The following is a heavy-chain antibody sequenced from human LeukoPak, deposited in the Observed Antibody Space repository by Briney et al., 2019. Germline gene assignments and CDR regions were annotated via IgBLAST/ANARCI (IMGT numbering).Heavy chain of an antibody. CDR3: ASFTYYDFWSGYVEVYFDY. CDR1: GGSISSSSYY. CDR2: IYYSGST. D-gene: IGHD3-3*01. J-gene: IGHJ4*02. Sequence: SETLSLTCTVSGGSISSSSYYWGWFRQPPGKGLEWRGSIYYSGSTYYNPSLKSRVTISVDTSKNQFSLKLSSVTAADTAVYYCASFTYYDFWSGYVEVYFDYWGQGTLVTVSS. V-gene: IGHV4-39*01.